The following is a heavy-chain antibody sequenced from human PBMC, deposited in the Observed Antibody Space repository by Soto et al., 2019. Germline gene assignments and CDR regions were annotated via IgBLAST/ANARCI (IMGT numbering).Heavy chain of an antibody. CDR2: ISYDGSNK. D-gene: IGHD2-15*01. V-gene: IGHV3-30*18. Sequence: QVQLVESGGGVVQPGRSLRLSCAASGFTFSSYGMHWVRQAPGKGLEWVAVISYDGSNKYYADSVKGRFAISRDNSKNTLYLQMNSLRAEDTAVDYCAKGYMGVVVTMDYWGQGTLVTVSS. CDR1: GFTFSSYG. J-gene: IGHJ4*02. CDR3: AKGYMGVVVTMDY.